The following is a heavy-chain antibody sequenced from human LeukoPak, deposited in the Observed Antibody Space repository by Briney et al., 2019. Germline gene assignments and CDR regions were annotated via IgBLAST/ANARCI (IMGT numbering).Heavy chain of an antibody. J-gene: IGHJ3*02. CDR1: GFTFSDSY. Sequence: GGSLRLSCAASGFTFSDSYMTWIRQAPGKGLEWVSYISNSGSSIYYADSVKGRFTTSRDNAKSSLYLQMNSLKVEDTALYYCARGLFLSGYLDAFDIWGQGTVVTVSS. CDR3: ARGLFLSGYLDAFDI. D-gene: IGHD3-22*01. V-gene: IGHV3-11*01. CDR2: ISNSGSSI.